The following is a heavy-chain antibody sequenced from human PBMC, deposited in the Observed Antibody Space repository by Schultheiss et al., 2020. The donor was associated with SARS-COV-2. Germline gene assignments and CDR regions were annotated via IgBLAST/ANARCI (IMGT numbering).Heavy chain of an antibody. J-gene: IGHJ4*02. CDR2: IKSKTDGGTT. CDR3: AREGFDPDGGAVPLDY. D-gene: IGHD3-16*01. Sequence: GGSLRLSCAASGFTFSSYAMSWVRQAPGKGLEWVGRIKSKTDGGTTDYAAPVKGRFTISRDNSKNTLFLQMNSLRAEDTAVYYCAREGFDPDGGAVPLDYWGQGTLVTVSS. CDR1: GFTFSSYA. V-gene: IGHV3-15*01.